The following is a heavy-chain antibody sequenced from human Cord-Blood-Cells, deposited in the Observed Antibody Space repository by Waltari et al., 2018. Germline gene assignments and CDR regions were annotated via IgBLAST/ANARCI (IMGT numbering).Heavy chain of an antibody. J-gene: IGHJ3*02. V-gene: IGHV4-34*01. Sequence: QVQLQQWGAGLLKPSETLSLTCAVYGGSFSGYYWSWIRQPPGKGLEWVGEINHSGSTTYNPSLKSRVTISVDTSRNQFSLKLSSVTAADTAVYYCARRGYYYGSGSAFDIWGQGTMVTVSS. D-gene: IGHD3-10*01. CDR3: ARRGYYYGSGSAFDI. CDR1: GGSFSGYY. CDR2: INHSGST.